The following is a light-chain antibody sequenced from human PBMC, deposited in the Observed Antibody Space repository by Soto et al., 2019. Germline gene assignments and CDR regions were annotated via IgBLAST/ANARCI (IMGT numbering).Light chain of an antibody. CDR1: GSDVGGYDY. Sequence: VLTQPASVSGSPGQSITISCTGTGSDVGGYDYVSWYQHHPGKVPKVMIYEVTNRPSGVSNRFSGSKSGNTASLTISGLLAEDEADYYCSSYTSSSTYVFGTGTKVTVL. V-gene: IGLV2-14*01. CDR2: EVT. CDR3: SSYTSSSTYV. J-gene: IGLJ1*01.